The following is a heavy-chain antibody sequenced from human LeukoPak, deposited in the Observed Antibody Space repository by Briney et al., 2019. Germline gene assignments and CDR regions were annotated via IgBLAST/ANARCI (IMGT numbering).Heavy chain of an antibody. V-gene: IGHV3-23*01. CDR3: VKAVNGGDGFDF. J-gene: IGHJ3*01. CDR1: GFTFNNYA. Sequence: GGSLRLSCAASGFTFNNYAMSWVRQAPGKGLEWVSAISGSGDDTYCVDSVEGRFTISRDYSQNTLYLQMRSLRAEDTAIYYCVKAVNGGDGFDFWGQGTMVTVSS. D-gene: IGHD2-8*01. CDR2: ISGSGDDT.